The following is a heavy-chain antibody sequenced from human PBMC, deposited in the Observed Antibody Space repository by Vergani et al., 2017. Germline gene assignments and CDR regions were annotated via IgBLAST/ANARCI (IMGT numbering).Heavy chain of an antibody. CDR1: GASVNSYY. Sequence: QVKLKESGPGLVKPSETLSLTCTVSGASVNSYYWSWIRQPPGKGLEWMVYVSFRGDTLYNPSVKGRMTISLNTSRNHFSLYLTSVTAADTAVYYCARSRIYYGAGSPHYRRQGGMVTVSS. J-gene: IGHJ4*02. D-gene: IGHD3-10*01. CDR3: ARSRIYYGAGSPHY. CDR2: VSFRGDT. V-gene: IGHV4-59*02.